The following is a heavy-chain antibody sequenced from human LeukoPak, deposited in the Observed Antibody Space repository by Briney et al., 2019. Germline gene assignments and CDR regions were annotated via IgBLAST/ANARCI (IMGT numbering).Heavy chain of an antibody. CDR2: IKQDGSEK. CDR1: GFTFSRYW. V-gene: IGHV3-7*03. J-gene: IGHJ4*02. CDR3: ARDGGNGGYEFDY. D-gene: IGHD5-12*01. Sequence: GGSLRLSCAASGFTFSRYWMSWVRQAPGKGLEWVANIKQDGSEKYYVDAVKGRFTMSRDNAKNSVYLQMNSLRAEDTAVYYSARDGGNGGYEFDYWGQGTRVTVSS.